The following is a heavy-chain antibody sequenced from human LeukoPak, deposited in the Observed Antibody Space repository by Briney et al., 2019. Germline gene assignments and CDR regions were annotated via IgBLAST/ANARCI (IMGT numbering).Heavy chain of an antibody. J-gene: IGHJ4*02. D-gene: IGHD6-13*01. CDR1: GFTFSNYE. Sequence: GSLRLSCAPSGFTFSNYEMNWVRQPPGKGLEWIGEINHSGSTNYNPSLKSRVTISVDTSKNQFSLKLSSVTAADTAVYYCARGLYSSSDYWGQGTLVTVSS. CDR2: INHSGST. CDR3: ARGLYSSSDY. V-gene: IGHV4-34*01.